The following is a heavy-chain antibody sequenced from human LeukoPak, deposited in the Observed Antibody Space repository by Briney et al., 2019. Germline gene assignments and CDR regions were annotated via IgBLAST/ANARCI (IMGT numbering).Heavy chain of an antibody. CDR3: ARASQEVYYYGSGRGAFDI. CDR2: ISYDGSNK. CDR1: GFTFSSYG. D-gene: IGHD3-10*01. Sequence: GGSLRLSCVASGFTFSSYGMHWVRQAPGKGLEWVAVISYDGSNKYYADSVKGRFTISRDNSKNTLYLQMNSLRAEDTAVYYCARASQEVYYYGSGRGAFDIWGQGTMVTVSS. V-gene: IGHV3-30*03. J-gene: IGHJ3*02.